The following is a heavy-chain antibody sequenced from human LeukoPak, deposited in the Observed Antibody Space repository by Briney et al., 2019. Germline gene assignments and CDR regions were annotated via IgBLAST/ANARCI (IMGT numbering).Heavy chain of an antibody. J-gene: IGHJ4*02. CDR3: VSFYETY. V-gene: IGHV3-74*01. CDR2: INSDGSWA. CDR1: GNYW. D-gene: IGHD2/OR15-2a*01. Sequence: GGSLRLSCAASGNYWMHWVRQVPGKGLVWVSHINSDGSWASYADSVKGRFTISKDNAKNTVYLQMNSLRAEDTAVYYCVSFYETYWGRGTLVTVSS.